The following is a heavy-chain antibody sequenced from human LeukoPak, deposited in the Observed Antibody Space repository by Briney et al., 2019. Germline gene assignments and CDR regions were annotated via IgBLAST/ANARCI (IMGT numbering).Heavy chain of an antibody. CDR2: IKSDGSTT. J-gene: IGHJ4*02. CDR3: ARVVDTHFDY. Sequence: GGSLRLSCAASGFTFSSYWMHWVRQAPGKGLVWVSRIKSDGSTTTYADSVKGRFTISRDNAKNTLNLQMDSLRAEDTAVYYCARVVDTHFDYWGQGTLVTVSS. CDR1: GFTFSSYW. D-gene: IGHD5-18*01. V-gene: IGHV3-74*01.